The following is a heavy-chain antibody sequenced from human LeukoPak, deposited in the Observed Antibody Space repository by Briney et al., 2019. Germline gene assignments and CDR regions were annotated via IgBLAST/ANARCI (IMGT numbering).Heavy chain of an antibody. V-gene: IGHV3-23*01. J-gene: IGHJ4*02. Sequence: GGSLRLSCAASGFTFSSYAMSWVRQAPGKGLEWVSVISGNGGNTYYADSAKARFTISRDNSNNTVYLQMNSLRAEDTAVYYCAKDSAAAAGSTSDWGQGTLVTVSS. CDR3: AKDSAAAAGSTSD. D-gene: IGHD6-13*01. CDR1: GFTFSSYA. CDR2: ISGNGGNT.